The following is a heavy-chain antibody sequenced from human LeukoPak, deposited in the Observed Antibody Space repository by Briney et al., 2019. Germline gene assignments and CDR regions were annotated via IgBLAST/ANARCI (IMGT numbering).Heavy chain of an antibody. J-gene: IGHJ6*03. V-gene: IGHV1-69*06. CDR2: IIPIFGTA. CDR1: GGTFSSYA. CDR3: ARGLSGGQLWFGNYYYYMDV. Sequence: GASVKVSCKASGGTFSSYAISWVRQAPGQGLEWMGGIIPIFGTANYAQKFQGRVTITADKSTSTAYMELSSLRSEDTAVYYCARGLSGGQLWFGNYYYYMDVWGKGTTVTVSS. D-gene: IGHD3-10*01.